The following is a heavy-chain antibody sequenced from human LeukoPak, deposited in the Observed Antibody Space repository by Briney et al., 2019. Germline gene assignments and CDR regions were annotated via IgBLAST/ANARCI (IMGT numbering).Heavy chain of an antibody. V-gene: IGHV3-23*01. D-gene: IGHD2-15*01. Sequence: GGSLRLSCAASEFTLTTFAMNWVRQAPGKGLEWVSSISGRGDATDYADSVKGRFTISRDSSKNTVSLQMDSLRAEDTAVYYCAKDYSDLRVADVFFEYWGQGTLVTVSS. CDR3: AKDYSDLRVADVFFEY. J-gene: IGHJ4*02. CDR2: ISGRGDAT. CDR1: EFTLTTFA.